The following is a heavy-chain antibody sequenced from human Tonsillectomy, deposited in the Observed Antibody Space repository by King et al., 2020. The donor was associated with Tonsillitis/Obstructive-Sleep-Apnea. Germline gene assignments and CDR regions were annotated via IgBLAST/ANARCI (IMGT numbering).Heavy chain of an antibody. CDR3: ARELTGEQGYFDY. V-gene: IGHV3-21*01. D-gene: IGHD7-27*01. CDR2: ISSSSSYI. Sequence: VQLVESGGGLVQPGGSLRLYCAASGFTFSSYAMSWVRQAPGKGLEWVSSISSSSSYIYYADSVKGRFTISRDNAKNSLYLQMNSLRAEDTAVYYCARELTGEQGYFDYWGQGTLVTVSS. J-gene: IGHJ4*02. CDR1: GFTFSSYA.